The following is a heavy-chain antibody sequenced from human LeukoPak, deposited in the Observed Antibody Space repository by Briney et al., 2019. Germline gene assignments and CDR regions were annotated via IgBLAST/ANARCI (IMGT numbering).Heavy chain of an antibody. Sequence: GGSLRLSCAASGFTFSSYGMHWVRQAPGKGLEWVAFIRYDGSNKYYADSVKGRFTISRDNSKKTLYLQTNSLRPEDTAVYYCAKDFSVYYYDSRVLDYWGQGTLVTVSS. V-gene: IGHV3-30*02. D-gene: IGHD3-22*01. CDR1: GFTFSSYG. CDR2: IRYDGSNK. J-gene: IGHJ4*02. CDR3: AKDFSVYYYDSRVLDY.